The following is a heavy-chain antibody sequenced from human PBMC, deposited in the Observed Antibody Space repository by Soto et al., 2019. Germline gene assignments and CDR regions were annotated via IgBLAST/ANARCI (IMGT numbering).Heavy chain of an antibody. CDR2: INHSGST. CDR3: ARGRDLTTVTFDAFDI. Sequence: SETLSLTCAVYGGSFSGYYWSWIRQPPGKGLEWIGEINHSGSTNYNPSLKSRVTISVDTSKNQFSLKLSSVTAADTAVYYCARGRDLTTVTFDAFDIWGQGTMVTVSS. J-gene: IGHJ3*02. V-gene: IGHV4-34*01. CDR1: GGSFSGYY. D-gene: IGHD4-17*01.